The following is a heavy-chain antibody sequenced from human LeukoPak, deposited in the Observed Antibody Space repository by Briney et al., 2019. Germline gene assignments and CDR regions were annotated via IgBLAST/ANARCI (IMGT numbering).Heavy chain of an antibody. J-gene: IGHJ4*02. CDR2: INPNSGGT. D-gene: IGHD4-23*01. CDR3: ARDGNSVHGFDY. V-gene: IGHV1-2*02. Sequence: ASVKVSCKASGYTFTGYYMHWVRQAPGQGLEWMGWINPNSGGTNYAQKFQGRVTMTRDTSISTAYMELSRLRSGDTAVYYCARDGNSVHGFDYWGQGTLVTVSS. CDR1: GYTFTGYY.